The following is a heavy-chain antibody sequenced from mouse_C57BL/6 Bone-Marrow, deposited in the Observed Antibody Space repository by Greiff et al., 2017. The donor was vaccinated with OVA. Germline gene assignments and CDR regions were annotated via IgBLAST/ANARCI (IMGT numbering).Heavy chain of an antibody. CDR3: TRGTVFDY. CDR2: IYPYNGVT. Sequence: VQLQQSGPELVKPGASVKISCKASGYSFTGYDMHWVKQSPGHILDWIGDIYPYNGVTSYNQKFKGKATLTVDKSSRTASMELRSLTSADSAVYCYTRGTVFDYWGQGTTLTVSS. CDR1: GYSFTGYD. J-gene: IGHJ2*01. V-gene: IGHV1-31*01. D-gene: IGHD1-1*01.